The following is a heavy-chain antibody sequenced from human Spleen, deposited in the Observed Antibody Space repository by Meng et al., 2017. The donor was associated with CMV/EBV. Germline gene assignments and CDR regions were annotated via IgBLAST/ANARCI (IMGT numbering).Heavy chain of an antibody. CDR2: IYYSGST. CDR3: ASESCSSTSCTSGFDP. Sequence: GYSSSGDYYWSWIRQPPGKGLEWIGYIYYSGSTYYNPSLKSRVTISVDTSKNQFSLKLSSVTAADTAVYYCASESCSSTSCTSGFDPWGQGTLVTVSS. D-gene: IGHD2-2*01. J-gene: IGHJ5*02. V-gene: IGHV4-30-4*08. CDR1: GYSSSGDYY.